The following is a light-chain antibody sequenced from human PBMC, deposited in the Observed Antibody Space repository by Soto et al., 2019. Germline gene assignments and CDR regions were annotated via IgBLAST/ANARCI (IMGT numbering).Light chain of an antibody. CDR1: QSLLHSNGYTY. J-gene: IGKJ2*01. Sequence: DIVMTQSPLSLPVTPGEPASISCRSSQSLLHSNGYTYLDWYLQKPGQSPQLLIYLGSLRASGVPDRIIGSASGTDFTLKISRVEAEDVGVYYCMQILENSHTFGQGTKLEIK. V-gene: IGKV2-28*01. CDR3: MQILENSHT. CDR2: LGS.